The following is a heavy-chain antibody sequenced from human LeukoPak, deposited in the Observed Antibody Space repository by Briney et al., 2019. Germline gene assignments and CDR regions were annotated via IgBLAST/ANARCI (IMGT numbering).Heavy chain of an antibody. V-gene: IGHV1-18*01. D-gene: IGHD5-24*01. CDR2: ISAYNGTT. CDR1: GYTFTIYG. CDR3: ARDRASMATTFDY. Sequence: ASVTVSFKASGYTFTIYGISWVRQAPGQGREGMGCISAYNGTTNYAQKLQGRVTMTTDTSTSTAYMELRSLRSDDTAVYYCARDRASMATTFDYWGQGTLVTVSS. J-gene: IGHJ4*02.